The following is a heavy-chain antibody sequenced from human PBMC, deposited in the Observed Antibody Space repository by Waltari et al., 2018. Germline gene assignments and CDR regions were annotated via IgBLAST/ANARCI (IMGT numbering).Heavy chain of an antibody. J-gene: IGHJ4*02. Sequence: EVQLVESGGGLVKPGGSLRLSCAASGFTFRSYSMNWVRQAPGKGLGWVSSISSSSSYIYYADSVKGRFTISRDNAKNSLYLQMNSLRAEDTAVYYCARGGLVVVPTTLDYWGQGTLVTVSS. V-gene: IGHV3-21*01. CDR2: ISSSSSYI. CDR1: GFTFRSYS. CDR3: ARGGLVVVPTTLDY. D-gene: IGHD3-22*01.